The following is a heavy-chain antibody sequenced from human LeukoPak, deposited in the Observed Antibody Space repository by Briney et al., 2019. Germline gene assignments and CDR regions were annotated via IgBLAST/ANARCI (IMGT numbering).Heavy chain of an antibody. V-gene: IGHV4-39*07. CDR1: GGSISSSSYY. CDR2: IYYSGST. D-gene: IGHD3-10*01. CDR3: ARTPGVFDY. Sequence: SETLSLTCTVSGGSISSSSYYWGWIRQPPGKGLEWIGSIYYSGSTYYNPPLKSRVTISVDTSKNQFSLKLSSVTAADTAVYYCARTPGVFDYWGQGTLVTVSS. J-gene: IGHJ4*02.